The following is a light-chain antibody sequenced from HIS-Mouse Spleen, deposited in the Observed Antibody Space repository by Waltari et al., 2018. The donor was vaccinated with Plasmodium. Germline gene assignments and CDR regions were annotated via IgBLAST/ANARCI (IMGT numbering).Light chain of an antibody. CDR2: GAS. CDR3: QQYGSSL. CDR1: QSVSSSY. J-gene: IGKJ4*01. V-gene: IGKV3-20*01. Sequence: EIVLTQSPGPLSLSPGERATLSCRASQSVSSSYLAWYQQKPGQAPRLLIYGASSRATGSPDRFSGSGSGTDFTLTISRLEPEDFAVYYCQQYGSSLFGGGTKVEIK.